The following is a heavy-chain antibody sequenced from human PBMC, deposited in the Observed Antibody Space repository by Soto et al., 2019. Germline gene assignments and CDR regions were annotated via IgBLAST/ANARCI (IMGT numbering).Heavy chain of an antibody. V-gene: IGHV4-59*01. CDR3: ARVIGGYDYYYYYGMDV. Sequence: QVQLQESGPGLVKPSETLSLTCTVSGGSISSYYWSWIRQPPGKGLAWIGYIYYRGSTNYNPSLKSQVTISVATSKNQFSLKLSSVTAADTDVYYGARVIGGYDYYYYYGMDVWGQWTTVTVSS. CDR1: GGSISSYY. J-gene: IGHJ6*02. CDR2: IYYRGST. D-gene: IGHD5-12*01.